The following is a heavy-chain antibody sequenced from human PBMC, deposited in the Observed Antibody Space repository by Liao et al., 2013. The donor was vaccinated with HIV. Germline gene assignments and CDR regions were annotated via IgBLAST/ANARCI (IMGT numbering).Heavy chain of an antibody. J-gene: IGHJ3*02. V-gene: IGHV4-30-4*08. CDR3: ARRGVGIDAFDI. CDR2: IYYSGST. Sequence: QMQLQESGPGLVQPSQTLSLTCTVSGGSISSGDYYWSWIRQPPGKGLEWIGYIYYSGSTYYNPSLKSRVTISVDTSKNQFSLKLTSVTAADTAVYYCARRGVGIDAFDIWGQGTKVTVSS. CDR1: GGSISSGDYY. D-gene: IGHD2-21*01.